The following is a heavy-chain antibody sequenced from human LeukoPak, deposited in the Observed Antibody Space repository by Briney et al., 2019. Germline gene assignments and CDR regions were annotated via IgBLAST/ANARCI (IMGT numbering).Heavy chain of an antibody. D-gene: IGHD3-3*01. CDR3: ARVSISLFGVVTAHFDS. Sequence: PSETLSLTCGVSGGSFSGSYWGWIRQPPRKGLEWIGEINLSGSTNYNSSLTSRVSISMDTSKNQFSLNLRSVNTADTAVYYCARVSISLFGVVTAHFDSWGQGTLVAVSS. V-gene: IGHV4-34*01. J-gene: IGHJ4*02. CDR1: GGSFSGSY. CDR2: INLSGST.